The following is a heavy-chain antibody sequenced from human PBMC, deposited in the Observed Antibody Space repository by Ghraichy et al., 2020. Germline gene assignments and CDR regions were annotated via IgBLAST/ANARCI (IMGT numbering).Heavy chain of an antibody. CDR2: IYYSGST. Sequence: SETLSLTCTVSGGSISSYYWSWIRQPPGKGLEWIGYIYYSGSTNYNPSLKSRVTISVDTSKNQFSLKLSSVTAADTAVYYCARGGFAGGDYWGQGTLVTVSS. V-gene: IGHV4-59*01. D-gene: IGHD3-10*01. CDR3: ARGGFAGGDY. J-gene: IGHJ4*02. CDR1: GGSISSYY.